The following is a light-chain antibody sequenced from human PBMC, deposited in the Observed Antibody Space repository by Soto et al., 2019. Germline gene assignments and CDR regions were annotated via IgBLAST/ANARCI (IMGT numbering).Light chain of an antibody. CDR1: QSISSY. Sequence: DIPMTQSPSSLSASVGARVTITCRASQSISSYLHWYQQKPGKAPKLLIYAASSLQSGVPSRFSGSGSATDFTLTISSLQPEDFATYYCQQSYSTPMYTFGQGTKLEIK. J-gene: IGKJ2*01. CDR2: AAS. CDR3: QQSYSTPMYT. V-gene: IGKV1-39*01.